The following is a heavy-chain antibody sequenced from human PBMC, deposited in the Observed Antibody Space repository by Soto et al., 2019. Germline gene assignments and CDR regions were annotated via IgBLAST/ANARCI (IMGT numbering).Heavy chain of an antibody. CDR3: TRDQATVPYGMDV. CDR2: IRSKAYGGTT. Sequence: PGGSLRLSCTASGFTFGDYAMSWFRQAPGKGLEWVGFIRSKAYGGTTEYAASVKGRFTISRDDSKSIAYLQMNSLKTEDTAVYYCTRDQATVPYGMDVWGQGTTVTVSS. D-gene: IGHD4-17*01. CDR1: GFTFGDYA. V-gene: IGHV3-49*03. J-gene: IGHJ6*02.